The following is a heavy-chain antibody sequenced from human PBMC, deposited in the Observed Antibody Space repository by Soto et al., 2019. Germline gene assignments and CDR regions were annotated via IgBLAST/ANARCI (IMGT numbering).Heavy chain of an antibody. CDR1: GFTFSSYA. CDR3: ARNWGYSYGYPPGY. Sequence: PGGSLRLSCAASGFTFSSYAMHWVRQAPGKGLEWVAVISYVVSNKYYADSVKGRFSISRDNSKTTLYLQMNSLRAEDTAVYYCARNWGYSYGYPPGYWGQGTLVTVSS. J-gene: IGHJ4*02. D-gene: IGHD5-18*01. CDR2: ISYVVSNK. V-gene: IGHV3-30-3*01.